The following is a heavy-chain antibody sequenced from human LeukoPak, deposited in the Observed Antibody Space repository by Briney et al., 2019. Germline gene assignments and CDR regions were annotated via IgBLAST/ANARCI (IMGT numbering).Heavy chain of an antibody. V-gene: IGHV1-69*13. J-gene: IGHJ5*02. CDR3: ARVSSDSSNWYWFDP. Sequence: SVKISCKASGGTFSSDAISWVRQAPGQGLEWMGGIIPIFGTANYAQKFQGRVTITADDSTSTAYMELSSLRSEDTAVYYCARVSSDSSNWYWFDPWGQGTLLTVSS. CDR1: GGTFSSDA. D-gene: IGHD6-13*01. CDR2: IIPIFGTA.